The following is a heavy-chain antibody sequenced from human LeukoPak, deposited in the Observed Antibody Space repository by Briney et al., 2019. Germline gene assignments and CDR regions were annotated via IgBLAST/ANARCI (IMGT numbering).Heavy chain of an antibody. V-gene: IGHV1-8*01. D-gene: IGHD3-3*01. J-gene: IGHJ5*02. Sequence: ASVKVSCKASGYTFTSYDINWVRQATGQGLEWMGWMNPNSGNTNYAQKFQGRVTMTRDTSISTAYMELSRLRSDDTAVYYCARTAVRITIFGVVPNWFDPWGQGTLVTVSS. CDR3: ARTAVRITIFGVVPNWFDP. CDR1: GYTFTSYD. CDR2: MNPNSGNT.